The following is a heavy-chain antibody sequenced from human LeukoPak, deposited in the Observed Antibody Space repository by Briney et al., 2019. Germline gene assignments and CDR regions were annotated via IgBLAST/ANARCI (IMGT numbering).Heavy chain of an antibody. V-gene: IGHV3-23*01. CDR2: ISGSGGST. D-gene: IGHD3-9*01. Sequence: PGGSLRLSCAASGFTFSSYAMSWVRQAPGKGLEWVSAISGSGGSTYYADSVKGRFTISRDNSKNTLYLQMNSLRAEDTAVYYCAKDCVKEYYGILTGYLNWGQGTLVTVSS. J-gene: IGHJ4*02. CDR1: GFTFSSYA. CDR3: AKDCVKEYYGILTGYLN.